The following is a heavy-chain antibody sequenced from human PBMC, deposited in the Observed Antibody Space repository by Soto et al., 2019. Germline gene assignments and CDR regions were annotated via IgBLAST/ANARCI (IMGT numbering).Heavy chain of an antibody. CDR2: ISYDGSNK. CDR1: GFTFSTYA. D-gene: IGHD3-3*01. J-gene: IGHJ4*02. Sequence: QVQLVESGGGVVQPGRSLRLSCAASGFTFSTYAMHWVRQAPGKGLEWVAVISYDGSNKYYADSVKGRFTISRDKSKNTQELQMNSLRAEDTAVYYCARDKRDLRFLEWSYYFGYWGQGTLVTVSS. CDR3: ARDKRDLRFLEWSYYFGY. V-gene: IGHV3-30-3*01.